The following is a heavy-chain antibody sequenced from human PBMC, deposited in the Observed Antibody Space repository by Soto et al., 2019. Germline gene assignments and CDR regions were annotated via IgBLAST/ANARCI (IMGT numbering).Heavy chain of an antibody. Sequence: ASVKVSCKASGYTLISYGISWVRQAPGQGLEWMGWISAYSGNTNYAQNLQGRVTMTTDTSTSTAYMELRSLRSDDTAVYYCARGVTNYYFYMDVWGKGTTVTV. CDR1: GYTLISYG. CDR2: ISAYSGNT. V-gene: IGHV1-18*04. D-gene: IGHD4-4*01. J-gene: IGHJ6*03. CDR3: ARGVTNYYFYMDV.